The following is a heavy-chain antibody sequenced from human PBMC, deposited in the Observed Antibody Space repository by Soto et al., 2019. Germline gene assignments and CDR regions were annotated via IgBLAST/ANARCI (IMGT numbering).Heavy chain of an antibody. CDR3: ASVTRTCISTSCYRYYYGMDV. D-gene: IGHD2-2*02. CDR1: GGSISSGGYS. Sequence: SETLSLTCAVSGGSISSGGYSWSWIRQPPGKGLEWIGYIYHSGSTYYNPSLKSRVTISVDRSKNQFSLKLSSVTAADTAVYYCASVTRTCISTSCYRYYYGMDVWGQGTTVTVSS. V-gene: IGHV4-30-2*01. J-gene: IGHJ6*02. CDR2: IYHSGST.